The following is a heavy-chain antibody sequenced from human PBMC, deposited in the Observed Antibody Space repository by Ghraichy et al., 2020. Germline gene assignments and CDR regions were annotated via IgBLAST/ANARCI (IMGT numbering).Heavy chain of an antibody. D-gene: IGHD2-2*01. CDR1: GYTFTTYL. Sequence: ASVKVSCKASGYTFTTYLMHWVRQAPGQGLEWMAIINPNGGYTKYAQKFQGRVTVTRDTSTSTAYMELSGLTSDDTAVYFCARDRSNSWTFDYWGQGTLVTVSS. J-gene: IGHJ4*02. CDR3: ARDRSNSWTFDY. V-gene: IGHV1-46*01. CDR2: INPNGGYT.